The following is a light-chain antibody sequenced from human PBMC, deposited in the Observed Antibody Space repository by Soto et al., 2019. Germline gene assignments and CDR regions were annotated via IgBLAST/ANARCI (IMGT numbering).Light chain of an antibody. J-gene: IGKJ4*01. Sequence: GDRVTITCRASQGIGSYLAWYQQKPGEAPKLLIFAASTLQSGVPSRFSGSGSGTDFTLTISSLKAEDVATYDCQQLSTYTSTFGGGTKVDIK. CDR2: AAS. V-gene: IGKV1-9*01. CDR1: QGIGSY. CDR3: QQLSTYTST.